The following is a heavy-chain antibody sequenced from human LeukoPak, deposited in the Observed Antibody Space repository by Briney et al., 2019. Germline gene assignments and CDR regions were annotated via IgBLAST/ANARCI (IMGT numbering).Heavy chain of an antibody. CDR2: ISAYNGNT. CDR3: ARSDHHAHLSGSYFDFDY. V-gene: IGHV1-18*01. D-gene: IGHD1-26*01. J-gene: IGHJ4*02. Sequence: ASVKVSCKASGYTFTSYGISWVRQAPGQGLEWMGWISAYNGNTNYAKKLQGRVTMTTDTSTSTAYMELRSLRSDDTAVYYCARSDHHAHLSGSYFDFDYWGQGTLVTVSS. CDR1: GYTFTSYG.